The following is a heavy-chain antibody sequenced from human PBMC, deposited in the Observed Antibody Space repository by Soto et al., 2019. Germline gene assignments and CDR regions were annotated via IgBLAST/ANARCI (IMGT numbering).Heavy chain of an antibody. CDR2: IYASETT. CDR3: ARDLYFYDSDAFAYYFDV. Sequence: SETLSLSCTVSGGSMNGYYWSWIRQPAGKGREYIGRIYASETTNYNPSLKSRVTMSVDTSKNQFSLKLTSVTAADTAIYYCARDLYFYDSDAFAYYFDVGGQGALVT. V-gene: IGHV4-4*07. J-gene: IGHJ4*02. CDR1: GGSMNGYY. D-gene: IGHD3-22*01.